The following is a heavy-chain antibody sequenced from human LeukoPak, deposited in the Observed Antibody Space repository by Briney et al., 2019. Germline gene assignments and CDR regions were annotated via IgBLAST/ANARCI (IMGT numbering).Heavy chain of an antibody. Sequence: GASVKVSCKASGCTFTGYYMHWVRQAPGQGLEWMGWINPNSGGTNYAQKFQGRVTMTRDTSISTAYMELSRLRSDDTAVYYCARVMGGLVIAAFDIWGQGTMVTVSS. D-gene: IGHD3-3*01. CDR3: ARVMGGLVIAAFDI. CDR1: GCTFTGYY. CDR2: INPNSGGT. V-gene: IGHV1-2*02. J-gene: IGHJ3*02.